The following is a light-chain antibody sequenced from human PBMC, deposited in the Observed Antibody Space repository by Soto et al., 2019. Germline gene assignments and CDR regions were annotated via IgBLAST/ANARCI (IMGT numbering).Light chain of an antibody. CDR1: QGISSA. Sequence: AIQLTQSPSSLSASVGDSVTITCRASQGISSALAWYQQTPGRAPKLLIYDASTLASGVPSRFSGSRSGTAFALTVIRLQPEDFATYYFRKFDEYPFTFGHGTKVDI. J-gene: IGKJ3*01. CDR3: RKFDEYPFT. CDR2: DAS. V-gene: IGKV1D-13*01.